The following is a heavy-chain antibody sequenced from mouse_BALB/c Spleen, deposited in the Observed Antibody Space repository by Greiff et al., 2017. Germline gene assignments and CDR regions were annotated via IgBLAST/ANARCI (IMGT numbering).Heavy chain of an antibody. J-gene: IGHJ2*01. CDR1: GFTFSSYA. CDR2: ISSGGST. D-gene: IGHD1-1*01. V-gene: IGHV5-6-5*01. CDR3: ARNYYEDY. Sequence: DVMLVESGGGLVKPGGSLKLSCAASGFTFSSYAMSWVRQTPEKRLEWVASISSGGSTYYPDSVKGRFTISRDNARNILYLQMSSLRSEDTAMYYCARNYYEDYWGQGTTLTVSS.